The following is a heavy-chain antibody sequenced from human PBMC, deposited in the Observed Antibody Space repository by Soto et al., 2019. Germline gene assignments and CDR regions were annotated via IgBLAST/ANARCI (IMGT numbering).Heavy chain of an antibody. J-gene: IGHJ4*02. CDR2: AHPSGTT. CDR3: ARHVGVAGTRGFDY. Sequence: QVQLQESGPGLVKPSGTLSLTCAVSGTSISSNFWWSWVRQPPGKGLEWIGEAHPSGTTNYNPSLESRVTISVDKSKNQLSLNLNSLTAADTAVFFCARHVGVAGTRGFDYWGQGVLVAVSS. V-gene: IGHV4-4*02. CDR1: GTSISSNFW. D-gene: IGHD6-19*01.